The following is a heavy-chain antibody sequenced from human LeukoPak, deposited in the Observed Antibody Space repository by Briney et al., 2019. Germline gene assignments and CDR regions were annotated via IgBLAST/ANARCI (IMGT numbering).Heavy chain of an antibody. J-gene: IGHJ5*02. CDR3: AKDRGGDYGDSNWFDP. D-gene: IGHD4-17*01. CDR2: ISHDGSSK. V-gene: IGHV3-30*18. Sequence: PGGSLRLSCAASGFTFSSYGMHWVRQAPGKGLEWVAVISHDGSSKYYADSVKGRFTISRDNSKNTLYLQMNSLRAEDTAVYYCAKDRGGDYGDSNWFDPWGQGTLVTVSS. CDR1: GFTFSSYG.